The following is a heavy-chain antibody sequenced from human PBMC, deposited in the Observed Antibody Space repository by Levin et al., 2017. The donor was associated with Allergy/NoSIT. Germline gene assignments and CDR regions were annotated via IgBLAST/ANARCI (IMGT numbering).Heavy chain of an antibody. Sequence: QTGESLKISCAASGFTFSNYAMHWVRQAPGKGPEWVAVISYDGSGKYYADSVKGRFTISRDNSKNTLYLQVNSLKPEDTAVYYCAVQRSPRIVDATMGFDYWGQGTLVTVSS. D-gene: IGHD3-22*01. CDR1: GFTFSNYA. CDR2: ISYDGSGK. V-gene: IGHV3-30*07. CDR3: AVQRSPRIVDATMGFDY. J-gene: IGHJ4*02.